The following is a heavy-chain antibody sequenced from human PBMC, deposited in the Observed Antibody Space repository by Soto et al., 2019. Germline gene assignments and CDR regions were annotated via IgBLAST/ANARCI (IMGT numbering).Heavy chain of an antibody. D-gene: IGHD3-10*01. CDR2: ISAYNGNT. Sequence: QVQLVQSGAEVKKPGASVKVSCKASGYTFTSYGISWVRQAPGQGLEWMGWISAYNGNTNYAQKPQGRVTMTTDTSTRTAYMKLRSLRSDDTAVYYCARAILMVRGVKGFDPWGQGTLVTVSS. CDR3: ARAILMVRGVKGFDP. CDR1: GYTFTSYG. V-gene: IGHV1-18*01. J-gene: IGHJ5*02.